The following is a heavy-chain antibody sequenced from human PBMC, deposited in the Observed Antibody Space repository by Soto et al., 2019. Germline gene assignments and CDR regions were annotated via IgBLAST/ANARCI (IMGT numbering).Heavy chain of an antibody. CDR3: ATHCSSTSCYGMDV. Sequence: QVQLVESGGGVVQPGRSLRLSCAASGFTFSSYGMHWVRQAPGKGLEWVAVISYDGSNKYYADSVKGRFTISRDNSKNTLYLQMNSLRAEDTAVYYCATHCSSTSCYGMDVWGQGTTVTVSS. D-gene: IGHD2-2*01. CDR2: ISYDGSNK. J-gene: IGHJ6*02. V-gene: IGHV3-30*03. CDR1: GFTFSSYG.